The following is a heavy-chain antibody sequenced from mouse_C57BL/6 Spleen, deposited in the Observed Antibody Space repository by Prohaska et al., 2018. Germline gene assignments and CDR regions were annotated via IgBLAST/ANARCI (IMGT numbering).Heavy chain of an antibody. CDR1: GFTFTDYY. V-gene: IGHV7-3*01. J-gene: IGHJ4*01. CDR3: ARYSNYGNYAMDY. Sequence: EVKLVESGGGLVQPGGSLSLSCAASGFTFTDYYMSWVRQPPGKALEWLGFIRIKANGYTTEYSASVKGRFTISRDNSQSILYLQMNALRAEDSATYYCARYSNYGNYAMDYWGQGTSVTVSS. CDR2: IRIKANGYTT. D-gene: IGHD2-1*01.